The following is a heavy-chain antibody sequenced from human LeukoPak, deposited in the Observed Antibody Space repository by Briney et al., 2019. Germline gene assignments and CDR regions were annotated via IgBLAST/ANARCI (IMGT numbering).Heavy chain of an antibody. CDR2: ISSNGGST. V-gene: IGHV3-64D*06. CDR3: VKTSLWFGELFGFDY. Sequence: GGSLRLSCSASGFTFSSYAMHWVRQAPGKGLEYVSAISSNGGSTYYADSVKGRLTISRDISKNTLYLQMSSLRAEDTAVYYCVKTSLWFGELFGFDYWGQGTLVTVSS. CDR1: GFTFSSYA. J-gene: IGHJ4*02. D-gene: IGHD3-10*01.